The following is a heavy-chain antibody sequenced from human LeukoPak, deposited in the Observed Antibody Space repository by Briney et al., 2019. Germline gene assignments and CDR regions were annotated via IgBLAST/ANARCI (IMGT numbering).Heavy chain of an antibody. Sequence: SVKVSCKASGGTFSSYAISWVRQAPGQGLEWMGGIIPIFGTANYAQKFQGRVTITADESTSTAYMELSSLRSEDTAVYYCARDRGIAAAGTGYYYCGMDVWGQGTTVTVSS. CDR2: IIPIFGTA. D-gene: IGHD6-13*01. CDR3: ARDRGIAAAGTGYYYCGMDV. CDR1: GGTFSSYA. V-gene: IGHV1-69*01. J-gene: IGHJ6*02.